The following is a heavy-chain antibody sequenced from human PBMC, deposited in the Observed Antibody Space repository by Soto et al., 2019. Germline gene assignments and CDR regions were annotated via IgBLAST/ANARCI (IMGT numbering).Heavy chain of an antibody. J-gene: IGHJ4*02. D-gene: IGHD3-3*01. CDR2: VYHTGRT. CDR1: GGSFKSGSYS. CDR3: ARDFAYFDS. V-gene: IGHV4-61*01. Sequence: QVQLQESGPGLVKPSETLSLTCTVSGGSFKSGSYSWSWIRQPPGKGLEWIGYVYHTGRTSYNPPLKSRVSISMDTSKNQFSLNLDSVTAADTAVYFCARDFAYFDSWGQGTLVTVSS.